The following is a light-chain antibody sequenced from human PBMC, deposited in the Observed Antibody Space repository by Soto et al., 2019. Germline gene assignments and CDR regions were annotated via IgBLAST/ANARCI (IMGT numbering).Light chain of an antibody. CDR3: QQYGSSVLT. CDR1: QSVSTNS. Sequence: EIVLTQSPDTLSLSPGERATPSCRASQSVSTNSLAWYQQRPGQAPRPLIYGASSRATGTPDRFSGSGSGTDFTLIISRLEPEDFVVYYCQQYGSSVLTFGGGTKVDIK. J-gene: IGKJ4*01. V-gene: IGKV3-20*01. CDR2: GAS.